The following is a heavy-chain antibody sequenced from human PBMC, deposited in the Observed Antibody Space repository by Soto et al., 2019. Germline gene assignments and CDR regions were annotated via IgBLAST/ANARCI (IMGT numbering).Heavy chain of an antibody. J-gene: IGHJ6*02. Sequence: GGSLRLSCAASGFTFSSYGMHWVRQAPGKGLEWVAVIWYDGSNKYYADSVKGRFTISRDNSKNTLYLQMNSLRAEDTAVYYCARDRELWFGELNYYYYYGMDVWGQGTTVTVSS. CDR1: GFTFSSYG. V-gene: IGHV3-33*01. CDR2: IWYDGSNK. CDR3: ARDRELWFGELNYYYYYGMDV. D-gene: IGHD3-10*01.